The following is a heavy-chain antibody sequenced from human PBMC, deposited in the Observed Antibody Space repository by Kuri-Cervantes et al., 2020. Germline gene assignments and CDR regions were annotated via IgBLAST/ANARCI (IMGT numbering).Heavy chain of an antibody. CDR3: AKSPYSSGSYQYFDY. CDR1: GVTLSTHA. J-gene: IGHJ4*02. CDR2: ISGSGGST. V-gene: IGHV3-23*01. D-gene: IGHD3-10*01. Sequence: GESLKISCAASGVTLSTHAMSWVRQAPGKGLEWISAISGSGGSTYYSDSAKGRFTISRDNSKNTLYLQMNSLRAEDTAVYYCAKSPYSSGSYQYFDYWGQGTLVTVSS.